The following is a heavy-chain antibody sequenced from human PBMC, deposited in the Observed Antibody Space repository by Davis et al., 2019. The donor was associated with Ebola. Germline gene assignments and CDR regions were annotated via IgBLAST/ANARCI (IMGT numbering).Heavy chain of an antibody. CDR2: ISSDGSST. Sequence: GESLKISCAASGFTFSSYWMHWVRQAPGKGLVWVSRISSDGSSTTYADSVKGRFTISRDNAKNTLYLQMNSLRAEDTAVYYCAREPSGGYPYYHYYGMDVWGQGTTVTVSS. V-gene: IGHV3-74*01. D-gene: IGHD5-12*01. J-gene: IGHJ6*02. CDR3: AREPSGGYPYYHYYGMDV. CDR1: GFTFSSYW.